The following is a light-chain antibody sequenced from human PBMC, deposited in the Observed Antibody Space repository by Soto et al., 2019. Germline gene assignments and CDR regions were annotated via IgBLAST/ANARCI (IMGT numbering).Light chain of an antibody. CDR3: QRYNNWLIT. CDR2: GAS. V-gene: IGKV3-15*01. CDR1: QSVGSN. J-gene: IGKJ5*01. Sequence: EIVMTQSPATLSVSPGERATLSCRASQSVGSNLAWYQQRPGQAPRLLIYGASTRATGIPARFSGSGSGTEFTLTINSLQSEDFAVYFCQRYNNWLITFGQGTRLEIK.